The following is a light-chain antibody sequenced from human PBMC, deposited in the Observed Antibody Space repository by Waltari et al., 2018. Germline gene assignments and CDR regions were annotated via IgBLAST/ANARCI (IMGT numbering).Light chain of an antibody. Sequence: DIQMTQSPSTLSASVGDRVTITCRASQSIDTWLAWYQQPPGKAPKLLIYKASNLQGGVPSRFSGSGSGTEFTLTISSLQPDDFATYYCQHYDSYPVTFGQGTKVEIK. CDR1: QSIDTW. CDR3: QHYDSYPVT. V-gene: IGKV1-5*03. J-gene: IGKJ1*01. CDR2: KAS.